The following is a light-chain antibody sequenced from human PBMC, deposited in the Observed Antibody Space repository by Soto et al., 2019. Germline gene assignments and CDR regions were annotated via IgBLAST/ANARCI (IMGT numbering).Light chain of an antibody. CDR1: SSDVGDSNY. CDR3: SSYTSTSTLV. Sequence: QSALTQPASVSGSPGQSITISCTATSSDVGDSNYVSWYQQHPGKAPKLMIYEVNNRPSGVSNRFSGSKSGNTASLTISGLQAEDGADYYCSSYTSTSTLVFGGGTKLTVL. V-gene: IGLV2-14*01. J-gene: IGLJ2*01. CDR2: EVN.